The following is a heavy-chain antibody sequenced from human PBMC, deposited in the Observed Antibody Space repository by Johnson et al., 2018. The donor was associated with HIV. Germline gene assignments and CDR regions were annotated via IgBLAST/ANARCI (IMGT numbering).Heavy chain of an antibody. D-gene: IGHD3-22*01. J-gene: IGHJ3*02. CDR3: ARGDDSSAWGAFDI. CDR2: IYSGGST. Sequence: VQLVEFGGGLIQPGGSLRLSCAASGFTVSSNYMSWVRQAPGKGLEWVSVIYSGGSTYYADSVKGRFTISRDNSKNTLYLQMNSLRAEDTAVYYCARGDDSSAWGAFDIWGQGTMVTVSS. V-gene: IGHV3-53*01. CDR1: GFTVSSNY.